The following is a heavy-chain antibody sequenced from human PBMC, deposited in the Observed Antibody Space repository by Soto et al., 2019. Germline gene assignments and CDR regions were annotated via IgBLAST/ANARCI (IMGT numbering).Heavy chain of an antibody. CDR1: GFTFSSYG. J-gene: IGHJ3*02. CDR2: IWYEVSNK. Sequence: QVQLVESGGGVVQPGRSLRLSCATSGFTFSSYGMHWVRQAPGKGLEWVAVIWYEVSNKLYADSVKGRFAISRDNSKNTLYLQMNSLRVEDTAVYYCASNVIDAFDIWGQGTMVTVSS. V-gene: IGHV3-33*01. CDR3: ASNVIDAFDI.